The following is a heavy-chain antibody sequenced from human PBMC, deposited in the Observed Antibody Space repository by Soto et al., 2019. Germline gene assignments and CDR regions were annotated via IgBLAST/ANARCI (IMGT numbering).Heavy chain of an antibody. CDR1: GGSFSGYY. CDR2: INDSGST. Sequence: QVQLQQWGAGLLEPSETLSLTCGVYGGSFSGYYWSWIRQPPGRGLEWIGEINDSGSTNYSPYLTSRVTISVDTSKNQFSLKLSSVPAEYPAVYYCARFDLAYPDYWGQGTLVTVSS. CDR3: ARFDLAYPDY. V-gene: IGHV4-34*01. J-gene: IGHJ4*02.